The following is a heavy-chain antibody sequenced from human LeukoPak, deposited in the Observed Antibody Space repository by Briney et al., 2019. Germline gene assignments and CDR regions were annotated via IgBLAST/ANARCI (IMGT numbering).Heavy chain of an antibody. J-gene: IGHJ6*03. D-gene: IGHD6-19*01. V-gene: IGHV3-33*06. CDR2: IWYDGSNK. Sequence: GGSLRLSCAASGFTFSSYGMHWVRRAPGKGLEWVAVIWYDGSNKYYADSVKGRFTISRDNSKNTLYLQMNSLRAEDTAVYYCAKAGAVTCMDVWGKGTTVTVSS. CDR3: AKAGAVTCMDV. CDR1: GFTFSSYG.